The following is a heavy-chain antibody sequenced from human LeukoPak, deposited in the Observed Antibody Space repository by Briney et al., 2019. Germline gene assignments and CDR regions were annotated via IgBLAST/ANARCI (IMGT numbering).Heavy chain of an antibody. Sequence: ASVKVSCKASGYTFTSYGISWVRQAPGQGPEWMGWISAYNGNTNYAQKLQGRVTMTTDTSTSTAYMELRSLRSDDTAVYYCARAVEQQLARQILDYFDYWGQGTLVTVSS. CDR1: GYTFTSYG. D-gene: IGHD6-13*01. CDR3: ARAVEQQLARQILDYFDY. CDR2: ISAYNGNT. V-gene: IGHV1-18*01. J-gene: IGHJ4*02.